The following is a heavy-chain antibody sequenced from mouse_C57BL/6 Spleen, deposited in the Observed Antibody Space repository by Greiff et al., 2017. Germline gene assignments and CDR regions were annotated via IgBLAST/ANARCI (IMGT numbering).Heavy chain of an antibody. D-gene: IGHD1-1*01. J-gene: IGHJ3*01. CDR2: INPSTGGT. CDR1: GYSFTGYY. CDR3: ARWGYYGFAD. Sequence: VQLQQSGPELVKPGASVKISCKASGYSFTGYYMNWVKQSPEKSLEWIGEINPSTGGTTYNQKFKAKATLTVDKSSSTAYMQLKSLTSEDSAVYYCARWGYYGFADWGQGTLVTVSA. V-gene: IGHV1-42*01.